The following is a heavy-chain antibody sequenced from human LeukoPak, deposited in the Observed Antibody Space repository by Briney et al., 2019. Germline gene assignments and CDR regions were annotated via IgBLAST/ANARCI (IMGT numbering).Heavy chain of an antibody. Sequence: SETLSLTSTVSGGSISSYYRSWNRQPAGNGLEWIGRIYTSGSTNYNPSLKSRVTISVDTSKNQFSLKLSSVTAADTAVYYCARGPISRYFDYWGQGTLVTVSS. J-gene: IGHJ4*02. CDR3: ARGPISRYFDY. CDR1: GGSISSYY. V-gene: IGHV4-4*07. D-gene: IGHD3-10*01. CDR2: IYTSGST.